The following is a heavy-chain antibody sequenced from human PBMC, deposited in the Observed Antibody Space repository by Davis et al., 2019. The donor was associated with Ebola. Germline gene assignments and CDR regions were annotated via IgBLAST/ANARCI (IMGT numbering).Heavy chain of an antibody. V-gene: IGHV3-23*01. CDR3: ARGGPLYYDFWSGYLDY. Sequence: GGSLRLSCAGSGFTFSDYGMNWVRQAPGKGLEWVSYISGAGGNTYYADSVKGRFTLSRDNSKSLLYLQMNRLRADDTAVYYCARGGPLYYDFWSGYLDYWGQGTLVTVSS. CDR1: GFTFSDYG. J-gene: IGHJ4*02. CDR2: ISGAGGNT. D-gene: IGHD3-3*01.